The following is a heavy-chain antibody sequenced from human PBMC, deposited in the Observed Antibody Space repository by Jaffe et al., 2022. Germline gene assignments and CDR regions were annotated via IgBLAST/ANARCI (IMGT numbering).Heavy chain of an antibody. CDR2: IYYSGST. J-gene: IGHJ4*02. D-gene: IGHD5-12*01. CDR3: ARLTATITFGY. V-gene: IGHV4-39*01. CDR1: GGSISSSSYY. Sequence: QLQLQESGPGLVKPSETLSLTCTVSGGSISSSSYYWGWIRQPPGKGLEWIGSIYYSGSTYYNPSLKSRVTISVDTSKNQFSLKLSSVTAADTAVYYCARLTATITFGYWGQGTLVTVSS.